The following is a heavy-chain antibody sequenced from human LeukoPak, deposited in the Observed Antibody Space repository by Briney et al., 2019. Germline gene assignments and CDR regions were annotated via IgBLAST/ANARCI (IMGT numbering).Heavy chain of an antibody. CDR1: GFTFSSYS. CDR3: ARGEDSSSFYYYMDV. D-gene: IGHD6-13*01. J-gene: IGHJ6*03. Sequence: GGSLRLSCAASGFTFSSYSMNWVRQAPGQGLEWVSSISSSSSYIYYADSVKGRFTISRDNAKNSLYLQMNSLRAEDTAVYYCARGEDSSSFYYYMDVWGKGTTVTVSS. V-gene: IGHV3-21*01. CDR2: ISSSSSYI.